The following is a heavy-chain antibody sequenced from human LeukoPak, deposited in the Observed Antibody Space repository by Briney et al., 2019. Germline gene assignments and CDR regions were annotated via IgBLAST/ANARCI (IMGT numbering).Heavy chain of an antibody. CDR2: VYPGDSDT. V-gene: IGHV5-51*01. Sequence: GEPLKIPCQGSGYTFTTYWIGWAGQMHGKGREWMGIVYPGDSDTRYSPSFLGQVTISSDKSISTAYLQWSSLKASDTAMYYCARRGHCATTSCYRLFDYWGQGTLVTVSS. D-gene: IGHD2-2*01. J-gene: IGHJ4*02. CDR1: GYTFTTYW. CDR3: ARRGHCATTSCYRLFDY.